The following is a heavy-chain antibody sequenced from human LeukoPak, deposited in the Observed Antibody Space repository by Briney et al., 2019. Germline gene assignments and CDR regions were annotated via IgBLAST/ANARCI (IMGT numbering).Heavy chain of an antibody. D-gene: IGHD3-22*01. CDR1: GFTFSSYW. V-gene: IGHV3-74*01. CDR2: INSDGSST. J-gene: IGHJ4*01. Sequence: GGSLRLSCAASGFTFSSYWMHWVRQAPGKELVWVSRINSDGSSTSYADSVKGRFTIARDNSKNTLYLQMNSLRAEDTALYFCAKYYFDTSGSPKRFFDYWGQGTLVTVSS. CDR3: AKYYFDTSGSPKRFFDY.